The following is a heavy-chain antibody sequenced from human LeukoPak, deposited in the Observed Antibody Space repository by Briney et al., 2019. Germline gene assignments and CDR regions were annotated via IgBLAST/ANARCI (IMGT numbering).Heavy chain of an antibody. CDR3: AKDLEGGIVDY. V-gene: IGHV1-69*06. J-gene: IGHJ4*02. CDR2: IIPIFGTA. D-gene: IGHD3-22*01. Sequence: GASVKVSCKASGGTFSSYAISWVRQAPGQGLEWMGGIIPIFGTANYAQKFQGRVTITADKSTSTAYMELSSLRAEDTAVYYCAKDLEGGIVDYWGQGTLVTVSS. CDR1: GGTFSSYA.